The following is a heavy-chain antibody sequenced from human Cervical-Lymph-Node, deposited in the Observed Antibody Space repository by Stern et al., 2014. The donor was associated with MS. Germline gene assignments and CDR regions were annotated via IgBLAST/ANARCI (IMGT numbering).Heavy chain of an antibody. Sequence: EVQLVESGGGLVQPGRSLRLSCTTSGFTFGDYAMSWFRQAPGKGLEWVGFIRSKGYGGTTQYAASVRGRFTISRDDTKSIAYLQMNSLRAEDTAVYYCTRDGAVTGTLVPDYWGQGTLVTVSS. CDR1: GFTFGDYA. D-gene: IGHD6-19*01. J-gene: IGHJ4*02. CDR3: TRDGAVTGTLVPDY. CDR2: IRSKGYGGTT. V-gene: IGHV3-49*03.